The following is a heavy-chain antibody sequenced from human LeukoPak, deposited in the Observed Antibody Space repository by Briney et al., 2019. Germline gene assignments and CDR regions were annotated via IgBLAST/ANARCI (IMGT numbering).Heavy chain of an antibody. CDR2: IYYSGST. CDR3: ARDPGAMGY. CDR1: GGSISSYY. D-gene: IGHD1-26*01. V-gene: IGHV4-59*01. J-gene: IGHJ4*02. Sequence: SETLSLTCTVSGGSISSYYWSWIRQPPGKGLEWIGYIYYSGSTNYNPSLKSRVTISVDTSKNQFSLKLSSVTAADTAVYYCARDPGAMGYWGQGTLVTVSS.